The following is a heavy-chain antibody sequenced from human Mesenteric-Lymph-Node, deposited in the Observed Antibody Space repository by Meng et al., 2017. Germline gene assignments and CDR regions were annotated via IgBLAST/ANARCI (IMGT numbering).Heavy chain of an antibody. V-gene: IGHV4-4*07. Sequence: SETLSLTCTVSGGSISSYFWSWIRQPAGKGLEWIGRIYTSGSTNYQPSLKSRVTMSVDTSKNHFSLNLSSVTAADTAVYYCVREVSPERYFDLWGRGTLVTVSS. CDR3: VREVSPERYFDL. J-gene: IGHJ2*01. CDR2: IYTSGST. D-gene: IGHD5-24*01. CDR1: GGSISSYF.